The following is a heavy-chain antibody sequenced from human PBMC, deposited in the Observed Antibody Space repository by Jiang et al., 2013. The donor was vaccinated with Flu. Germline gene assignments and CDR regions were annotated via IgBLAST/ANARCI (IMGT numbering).Heavy chain of an antibody. J-gene: IGHJ4*02. Sequence: SRVTISVDTSKNQFSLNLTSVTAADTAVYYCARHGTKQLGFDYWGRGTLVTVSS. CDR3: ARHGTKQLGFDY. V-gene: IGHV4-59*08. D-gene: IGHD6-13*01.